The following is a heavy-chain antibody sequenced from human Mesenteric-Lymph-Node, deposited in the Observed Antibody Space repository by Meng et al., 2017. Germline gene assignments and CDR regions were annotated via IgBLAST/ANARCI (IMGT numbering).Heavy chain of an antibody. CDR1: GDSASSTGAA. CDR2: TYYRSKWYN. D-gene: IGHD1-1*01. J-gene: IGHJ4*02. CDR3: ARDYGTSRPFEY. V-gene: IGHV6-1*01. Sequence: HLREPGPALVKPPLPPYPTCAISGDSASSTGAAWNWIRQPPSRGLEWLGRTYYRSKWYNDYAVSVKGRIAINPDTSKNQFFLQLNSVTPEDTAVYYCARDYGTSRPFEYWGQGILVTVSS.